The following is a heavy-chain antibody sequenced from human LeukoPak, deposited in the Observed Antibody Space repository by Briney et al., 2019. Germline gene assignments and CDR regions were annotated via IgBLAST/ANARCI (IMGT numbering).Heavy chain of an antibody. D-gene: IGHD2-2*01. CDR1: GFTFSSYS. V-gene: IGHV3-21*01. CDR3: ARDLPNHCSSTSCYGYYMDV. Sequence: GGSLRLSCAASGFTFSSYSMNWVRQAPGKGLEWVSSISSSSSYIYYADSAKGRFTISRDNAKNSLYLQMNSLRAEDTAVYYCARDLPNHCSSTSCYGYYMDVWGKGTTVTVSS. J-gene: IGHJ6*03. CDR2: ISSSSSYI.